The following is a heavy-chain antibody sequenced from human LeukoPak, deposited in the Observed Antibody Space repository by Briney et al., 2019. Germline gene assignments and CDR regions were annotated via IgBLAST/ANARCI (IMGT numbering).Heavy chain of an antibody. D-gene: IGHD5-24*01. J-gene: IGHJ4*02. CDR2: IKQDGSEK. CDR1: GFTFSDYW. Sequence: GGSLRLSCAASGFTFSDYWMSWVRQAPGKGLEWVANIKQDGSEKQYVDSVKGRFTISRDNSKNSMYLQMNSLRVEDTAVYYCARWRWLQSEFDYWGQGTLVTVSS. CDR3: ARWRWLQSEFDY. V-gene: IGHV3-7*01.